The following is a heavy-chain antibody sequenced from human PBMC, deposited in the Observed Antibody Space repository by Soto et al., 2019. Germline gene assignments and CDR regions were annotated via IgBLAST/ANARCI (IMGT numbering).Heavy chain of an antibody. CDR3: AKSLIETGDYFDY. Sequence: GGSLRLSCAASGFTFDDYAMHWVRQAPGKGLEWVSGISWNSGSIGYADSVKGRLTISRDNAKKSLYLQMNSLRAEDTALYYCAKSLIETGDYFDYWGQGTLVTVSS. J-gene: IGHJ4*02. CDR1: GFTFDDYA. CDR2: ISWNSGSI. D-gene: IGHD7-27*01. V-gene: IGHV3-9*01.